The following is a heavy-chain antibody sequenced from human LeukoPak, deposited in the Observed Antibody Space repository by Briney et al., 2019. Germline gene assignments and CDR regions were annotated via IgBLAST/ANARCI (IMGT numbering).Heavy chain of an antibody. CDR2: ITNKAFGGTA. J-gene: IGHJ4*02. CDR3: TRDEYGSGSNFFDY. Sequence: GGSLRLSCTASGFNFGDYAMSWFRQAPEKGLEGVGFITNKAFGGTAEYAASVKGRFTISRDDSRSIAYLLMDNLRTEDTGVYYCTRDEYGSGSNFFDYWGQGTLVTVST. D-gene: IGHD2-15*01. V-gene: IGHV3-49*03. CDR1: GFNFGDYA.